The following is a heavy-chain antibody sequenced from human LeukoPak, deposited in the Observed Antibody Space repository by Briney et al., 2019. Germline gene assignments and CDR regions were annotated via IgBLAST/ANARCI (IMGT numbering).Heavy chain of an antibody. CDR1: GGSFSGYY. Sequence: SETLSLTCAVYGGSFSGYYWSWIRQPPGKGLEWIGEISHRGRTNYKPSLKSRVTLSVDTSKNQFSLKLSSVTAADTAVYYCASGYSYGFDYWGQGTLVTVSS. CDR2: ISHRGRT. J-gene: IGHJ4*02. V-gene: IGHV4-34*01. CDR3: ASGYSYGFDY. D-gene: IGHD5-18*01.